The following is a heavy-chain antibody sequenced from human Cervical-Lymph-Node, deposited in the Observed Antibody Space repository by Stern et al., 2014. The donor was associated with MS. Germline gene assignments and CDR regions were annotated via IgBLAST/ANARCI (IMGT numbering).Heavy chain of an antibody. CDR1: GYTFTDYF. V-gene: IGHV1-2*06. CDR2: INPDSGDA. CDR3: AKYAGRAGGVYYGLDV. Sequence: MQLVESGAEVKKPGTSMKVSCKSSGYTFTDYFVHWVRQVPGQGLEWMGRINPDSGDAKYAEKFQDRVTLTRDTSINTAYMELRGLKSDDTALYYCAKYAGRAGGVYYGLDVWGQGTKVAVSS. D-gene: IGHD1-26*01. J-gene: IGHJ6*02.